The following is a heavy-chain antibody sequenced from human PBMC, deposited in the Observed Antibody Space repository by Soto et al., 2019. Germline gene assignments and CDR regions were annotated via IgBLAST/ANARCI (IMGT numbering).Heavy chain of an antibody. CDR2: IYYSGST. V-gene: IGHV4-39*01. CDR1: GGSISSSSYY. J-gene: IGHJ4*02. Sequence: SETLSLTCTVSGGSISSSSYYWGWIRQPPGKGLEWIGSIYYSGSTYYNPSLKSRVTISVDTSKNQFSLKLSSVTAADTAVYYCYRNTPPIPIPDYWARGTLVTVSA. CDR3: YRNTPPIPIPDY. D-gene: IGHD4-4*01.